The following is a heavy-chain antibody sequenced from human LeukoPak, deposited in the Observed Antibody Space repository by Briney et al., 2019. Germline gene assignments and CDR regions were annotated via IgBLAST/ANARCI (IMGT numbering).Heavy chain of an antibody. V-gene: IGHV4-4*07. CDR1: GTSISSYY. CDR3: ARCSGNYYNAFDI. CDR2: IYTSGST. D-gene: IGHD1-26*01. J-gene: IGHJ3*02. Sequence: SETLSLTCTVSGTSISSYYWSWIRQPAGKGLEWIGRIYTSGSTNYNPSLKSRITMSVDTSNNQFSLKLSSVTAADTAVYYCARCSGNYYNAFDIWGQGTMVTVSS.